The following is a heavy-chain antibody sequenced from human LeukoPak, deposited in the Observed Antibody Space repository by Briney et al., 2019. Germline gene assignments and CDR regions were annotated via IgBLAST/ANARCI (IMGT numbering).Heavy chain of an antibody. CDR2: ISGSGGST. Sequence: GGSLRLSCAASGFTFSSYSMNWVRQAPGKGLEWVSAISGSGGSTYYADSVKGRFTISRDNSKNTLYLQMNSLRAEDTAVYYCAGHPGITIFGVVILEYFQHWGQGTLVTVSS. V-gene: IGHV3-23*01. CDR1: GFTFSSYS. CDR3: AGHPGITIFGVVILEYFQH. D-gene: IGHD3-3*01. J-gene: IGHJ1*01.